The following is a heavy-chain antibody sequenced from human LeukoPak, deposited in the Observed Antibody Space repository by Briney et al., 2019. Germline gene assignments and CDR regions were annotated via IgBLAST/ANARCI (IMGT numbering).Heavy chain of an antibody. V-gene: IGHV1-8*01. CDR2: MNPNSGNT. D-gene: IGHD3-10*01. Sequence: ASVKVSCKASGYTFTSYDINWVRQATGQGLEWMGWMNPNSGNTGYAQKFQGRVTMTRNTSISTAYMELSSLRSEDTAVYYCARRYYGSGSLGNWGQGTLVTVSS. J-gene: IGHJ4*02. CDR1: GYTFTSYD. CDR3: ARRYYGSGSLGN.